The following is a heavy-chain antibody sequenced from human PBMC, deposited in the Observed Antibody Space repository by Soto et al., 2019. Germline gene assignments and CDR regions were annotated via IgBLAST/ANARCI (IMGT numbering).Heavy chain of an antibody. D-gene: IGHD6-13*01. V-gene: IGHV4-31*03. Sequence: QVQLQESGPGLVKPSQTLSLTCSVSGDSINNGGTYWNGVRQFQGRGLEWIGYIFYSGSTHYKSSLESRVDMSLDTSKNEFSLTLRSATAADTAVYYCARGGSSCEGFYYMDVWGKGTTVTVSS. CDR2: IFYSGST. CDR3: ARGGSSCEGFYYMDV. CDR1: GDSINNGGTY. J-gene: IGHJ6*04.